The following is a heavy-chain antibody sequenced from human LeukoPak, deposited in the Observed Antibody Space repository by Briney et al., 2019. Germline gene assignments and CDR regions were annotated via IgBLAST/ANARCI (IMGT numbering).Heavy chain of an antibody. Sequence: ASVKVSCKASGYTFTGYYMHWVRQDPGHRLEWMGGINPNSGCTNYAQKFQGRVTMTRATSISTAYMELSRLRSDDTAVYYCARVGGSSSWANWFDPWGEGSLVSVSS. CDR2: INPNSGCT. V-gene: IGHV1-2*02. CDR1: GYTFTGYY. J-gene: IGHJ5*02. CDR3: ARVGGSSSWANWFDP. D-gene: IGHD6-13*01.